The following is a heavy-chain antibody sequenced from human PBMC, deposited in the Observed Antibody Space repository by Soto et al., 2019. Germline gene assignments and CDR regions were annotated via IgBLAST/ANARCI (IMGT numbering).Heavy chain of an antibody. CDR1: GYTFSSYP. J-gene: IGHJ5*02. V-gene: IGHV1-3*05. CDR2: INSGNGYT. CDR3: ARDRGGYCSGGSCSEAWFDP. Sequence: QVQLVQSGAEEKRPGASVKISCKASGYTFSSYPIPWVRQAPGHRLEWMGWINSGNGYTKYSQKFQARVSITRYTSASTSYMQLSSLRSEDTAVYYCARDRGGYCSGGSCSEAWFDPWGQGTLVTVSS. D-gene: IGHD2-15*01.